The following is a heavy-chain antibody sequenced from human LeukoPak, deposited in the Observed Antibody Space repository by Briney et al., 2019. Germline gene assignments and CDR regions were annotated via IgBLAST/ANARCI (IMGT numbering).Heavy chain of an antibody. CDR3: ARGLPPTYYDFWSGYQSNPDNRAYFDY. D-gene: IGHD3-3*01. CDR1: GYTFTGYY. J-gene: IGHJ4*02. V-gene: IGHV1-2*06. CDR2: INPNSGGT. Sequence: ASVTVSCKASGYTFTGYYMHWVRQAPGQGLEWMGRINPNSGGTNYAQKFQGRVTMTRDTSISTAYMELSRLRSDDTAVYYCARGLPPTYYDFWSGYQSNPDNRAYFDYWGQGTLVTVSS.